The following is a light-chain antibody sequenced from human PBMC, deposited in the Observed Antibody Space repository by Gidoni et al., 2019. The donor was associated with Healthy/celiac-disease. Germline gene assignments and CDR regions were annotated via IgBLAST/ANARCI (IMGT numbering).Light chain of an antibody. Sequence: IVLTQSPGTLSLSPGERATLSCRADQSVNSNNLAWYQQKPGQAPRLLIYGASSRATGFPDRFSGSGSGTDFTLTISRLEPEDFAVYYCQHYGSSPWTFGQGTKVEIK. V-gene: IGKV3-20*01. CDR1: QSVNSNN. CDR3: QHYGSSPWT. CDR2: GAS. J-gene: IGKJ1*01.